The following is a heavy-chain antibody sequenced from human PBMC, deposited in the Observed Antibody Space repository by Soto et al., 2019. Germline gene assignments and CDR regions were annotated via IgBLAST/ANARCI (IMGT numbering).Heavy chain of an antibody. J-gene: IGHJ3*01. V-gene: IGHV2-5*02. D-gene: IGHD2-15*01. CDR3: THSIRYSACEF. Sequence: QITLRESGLTLVRPTQTLTLTCTFSGFSLSSSGVSVGWIRQPPGKALEWLAHIYWDDDQRYSPSLKNRLTITKDTSKNQVVLTMTNMDPVATATFHCTHSIRYSACEFWGQGTMVVVSS. CDR2: IYWDDDQ. CDR1: GFSLSSSGVS.